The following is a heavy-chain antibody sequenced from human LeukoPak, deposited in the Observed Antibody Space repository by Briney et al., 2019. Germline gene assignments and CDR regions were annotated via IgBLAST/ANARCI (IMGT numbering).Heavy chain of an antibody. CDR2: ISDIGGST. CDR1: GFAFSTYA. Sequence: GGSLRLSCAASGFAFSTYAMNWVRQAPGKGLEWVSTISDIGGSTHYAESVKGPFTVSRDNSKNTVHLQMNSLRVEDTAVYYCAKDYYASGSYPTAWGQGTLVTVSS. V-gene: IGHV3-23*01. D-gene: IGHD3-10*01. CDR3: AKDYYASGSYPTA. J-gene: IGHJ5*02.